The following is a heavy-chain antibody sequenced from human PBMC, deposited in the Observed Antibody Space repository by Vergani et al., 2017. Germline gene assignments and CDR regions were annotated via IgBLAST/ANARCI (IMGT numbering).Heavy chain of an antibody. CDR1: GFSFRNAW. CDR3: TTDPRYCCDGSCYWQRDHHYYGMDV. CDR2: IKSTFDRGTT. D-gene: IGHD2-21*01. V-gene: IGHV3-15*07. Sequence: EVQLVESGGGIVKPGGSLSLSCVASGFSFRNAWMNWVRRTPGKGLEWIGRIKSTFDRGTTDYAAAVKGRFTSSRDDSKNTLFLQMNGLKTEDIGVYYCTTDPRYCCDGSCYWQRDHHYYGMDVWGQGTTVTVSS. J-gene: IGHJ6*02.